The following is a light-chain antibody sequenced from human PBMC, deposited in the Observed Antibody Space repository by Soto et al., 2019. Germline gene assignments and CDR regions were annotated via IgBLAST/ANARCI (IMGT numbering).Light chain of an antibody. V-gene: IGLV4-60*03. CDR1: RGHRDYI. CDR2: LEGSGHY. J-gene: IGLJ1*01. Sequence: QLVLTQSSSASACLGSSGKLTCTMSRGHRDYIIAWHQQQPGQARRYLMNLEGSGHYNKWSGVPERISGSSSVADRYPATSHLRSEYDADHYCETWDSYSPVFGTGTKRTGL. CDR3: ETWDSYSPV.